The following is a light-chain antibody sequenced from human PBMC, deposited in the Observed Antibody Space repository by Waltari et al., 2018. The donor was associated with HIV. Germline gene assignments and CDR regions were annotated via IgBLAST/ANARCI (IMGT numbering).Light chain of an antibody. CDR2: AAS. CDR3: QQSFSTPLT. CDR1: QSISSF. Sequence: DIQMTQSPSSLSASVGDRVTITCRASQSISSFLNWYQQKPGKAPNLLIYAASSLQSWVPSRFSGSGSATDFTLTISSLQPEDFATYYCQQSFSTPLTFGGGTKVQIK. V-gene: IGKV1-39*01. J-gene: IGKJ4*01.